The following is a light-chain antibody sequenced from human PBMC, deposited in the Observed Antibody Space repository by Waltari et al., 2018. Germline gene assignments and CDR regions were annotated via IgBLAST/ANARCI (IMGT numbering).Light chain of an antibody. CDR3: AAWDDSLSGYYV. V-gene: IGLV1-47*01. J-gene: IGLJ1*01. CDR2: RNN. CDR1: SSNTGSNY. Sequence: QSVLTQPPSASGTPGQRVTISCSGSSSNTGSNYVSWYQQLPGTAPKLLIYRNNQRPSGVPDRFSGSKSGTSASLAISGLRSEDEADYYCAAWDDSLSGYYVFGTGTKVTVL.